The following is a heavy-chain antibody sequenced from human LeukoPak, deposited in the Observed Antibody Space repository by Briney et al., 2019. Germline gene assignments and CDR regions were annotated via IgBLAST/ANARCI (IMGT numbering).Heavy chain of an antibody. V-gene: IGHV3-15*01. D-gene: IGHD1-1*01. CDR2: IKSKIDGGTT. J-gene: IGHJ4*02. CDR3: TTFSYNFDY. Sequence: GGSLRLSCAASRFTFSNAWMTWVRQAPGKGLEWVGLIKSKIDGGTTDYASPAKGRFTVSRDDSNNTLYLQMNSLKTEDTAVYYCTTFSYNFDYWGQGTLVTVSS. CDR1: RFTFSNAW.